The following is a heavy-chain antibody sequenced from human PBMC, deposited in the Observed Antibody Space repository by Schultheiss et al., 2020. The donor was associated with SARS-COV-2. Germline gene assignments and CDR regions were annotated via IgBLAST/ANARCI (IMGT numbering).Heavy chain of an antibody. CDR3: ARGYEWLAEAFDY. CDR1: GGSISSGGYY. V-gene: IGHV4-31*03. CDR2: IYYSGST. Sequence: LSLTCTVSGGSISSGGYYWSWIRQPPGKGLEWIGYIYYSGSTYYNPSLKSRVTISVDTSKNQFSLKLSSVTAADTAVYYCARGYEWLAEAFDYWGQGTLVTVSS. D-gene: IGHD6-19*01. J-gene: IGHJ4*02.